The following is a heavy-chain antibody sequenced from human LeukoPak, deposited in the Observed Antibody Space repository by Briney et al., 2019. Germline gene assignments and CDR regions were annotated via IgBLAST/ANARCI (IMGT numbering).Heavy chain of an antibody. D-gene: IGHD3-16*02. CDR3: ARGFMITFGGVIANFGY. Sequence: SETLSPTCTVSGYSISSGYYWGWIRQPPGKGLEWIGSIYHSGSTYYNPSLKSRVTISVDTSKNQFSLKLSSVTAADTAVYYCARGFMITFGGVIANFGYWGQGTLVTVSS. V-gene: IGHV4-38-2*02. CDR2: IYHSGST. J-gene: IGHJ4*02. CDR1: GYSISSGYY.